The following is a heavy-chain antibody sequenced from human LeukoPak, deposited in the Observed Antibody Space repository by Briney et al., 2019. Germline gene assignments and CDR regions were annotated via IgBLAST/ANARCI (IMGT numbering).Heavy chain of an antibody. J-gene: IGHJ4*02. CDR1: GFTFNKFA. V-gene: IGHV3-23*01. CDR2: IIENGGET. D-gene: IGHD6-13*01. CDR3: AKDYEYNSNTWYFH. Sequence: GGSLRLSCAASGFTFNKFAMSWVRQAPGKGLEWVSGIIENGGETYYADSVRGRFTISRDNSKNTLYLQMNSLRAEDTAVYYCAKDYEYNSNTWYFHWGRGTLVSVSS.